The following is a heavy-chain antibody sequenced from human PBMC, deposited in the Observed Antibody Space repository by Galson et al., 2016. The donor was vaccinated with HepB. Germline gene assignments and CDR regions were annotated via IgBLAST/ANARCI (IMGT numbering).Heavy chain of an antibody. CDR1: GFTFSRYA. CDR2: LRGSGAHT. Sequence: SLRLSCAASGFTFSRYAMTWVRQAPGKGLEWVSGLRGSGAHTYYADSVKGRFTISRDNSKNTLYLQMNSLRVEDTAVYYCPKDYVGGSYLLTQFDYWGQGTLVTVSS. D-gene: IGHD3-16*02. J-gene: IGHJ4*02. V-gene: IGHV3-23*01. CDR3: PKDYVGGSYLLTQFDY.